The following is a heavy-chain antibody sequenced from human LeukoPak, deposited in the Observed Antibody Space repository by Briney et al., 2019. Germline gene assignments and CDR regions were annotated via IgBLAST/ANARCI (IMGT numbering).Heavy chain of an antibody. J-gene: IGHJ4*02. CDR2: ISYDGSNK. Sequence: GGSQRLSCAASGFTFSSYAMHWVRQAPGKGLEWVAVISYDGSNKYYAHPVKGRFTISRDNSKNTLYLQMNSLRAEDTAVYYCARGYSSGWYFDYWGQGTLVTVSS. D-gene: IGHD6-19*01. V-gene: IGHV3-30-3*01. CDR1: GFTFSSYA. CDR3: ARGYSSGWYFDY.